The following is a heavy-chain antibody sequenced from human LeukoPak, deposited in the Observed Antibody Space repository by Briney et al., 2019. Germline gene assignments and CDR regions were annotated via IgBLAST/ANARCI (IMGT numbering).Heavy chain of an antibody. Sequence: SETLSLTCTVPGGSISSYYWSWIRQPPGKGLEWIGYIYTSGSTNYNPSLKSRVTISVDTSKNQFSLKLSSVTAADTAVYYCARGDYYYGSGSYRGYYYYYYMDVWGKGTTVTVSS. V-gene: IGHV4-4*09. CDR2: IYTSGST. D-gene: IGHD3-10*01. J-gene: IGHJ6*03. CDR3: ARGDYYYGSGSYRGYYYYYYMDV. CDR1: GGSISSYY.